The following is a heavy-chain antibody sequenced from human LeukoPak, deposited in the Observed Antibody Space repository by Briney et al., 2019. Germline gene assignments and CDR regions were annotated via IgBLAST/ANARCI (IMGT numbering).Heavy chain of an antibody. V-gene: IGHV1-18*01. CDR1: GYTFTSYG. J-gene: IGHJ4*02. CDR2: ISAYNGNT. Sequence: ASVKVSCKASGYTFTSYGISWVRQAPGQGLEWMGWISAYNGNTNYAQKLQGRVTMTTDTSTSTAYMELRSLRSDDTAVYYCARDQEVYYDSSGYYPFDYWGQGTLVTVSS. CDR3: ARDQEVYYDSSGYYPFDY. D-gene: IGHD3-22*01.